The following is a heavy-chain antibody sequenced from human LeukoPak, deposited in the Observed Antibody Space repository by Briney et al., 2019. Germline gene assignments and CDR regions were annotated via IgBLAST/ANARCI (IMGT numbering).Heavy chain of an antibody. CDR1: GGSISSYY. CDR3: ARLDGRGSYYFDY. D-gene: IGHD1-26*01. Sequence: SESLSLTCTVSGGSISSYYWSWIRQPPGKGLEWIGYIYYSGSTNYNPSLKSRVTISVDTSKNQFSLKLSSVTAADTAVYYCARLDGRGSYYFDYWGQETLVTVSS. V-gene: IGHV4-59*08. CDR2: IYYSGST. J-gene: IGHJ4*02.